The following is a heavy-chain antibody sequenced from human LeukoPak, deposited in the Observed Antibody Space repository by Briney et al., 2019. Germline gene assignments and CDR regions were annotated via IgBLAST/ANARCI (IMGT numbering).Heavy chain of an antibody. J-gene: IGHJ4*02. CDR1: GGSISSGDYY. V-gene: IGHV4-30-4*01. D-gene: IGHD3-10*01. Sequence: PSETLSLTCTVSGGSISSGDYYWSWIRQPPGKGLEWIGYIYYSGSTYYNPSLKSRVTISVDTSKNQFSLKLSSVTAADTAVYYCARLYGSGSYLYYFDYWGQGTLVTVSS. CDR3: ARLYGSGSYLYYFDY. CDR2: IYYSGST.